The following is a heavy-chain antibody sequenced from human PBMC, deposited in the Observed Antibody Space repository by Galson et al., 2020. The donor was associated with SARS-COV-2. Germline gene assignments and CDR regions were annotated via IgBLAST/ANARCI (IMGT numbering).Heavy chain of an antibody. CDR2: IYYSGST. D-gene: IGHD2-15*01. V-gene: IGHV4-39*01. Sequence: SETLSLTCTVSGGSISSSTYYWGWIRQSPGKGLEWIGTIYYSGSTNYNPSPKSPVTMSVDRSKNQFSLSLESVTAADTAVYYCARHYGSAKSPPDYWGQGTPVTVSS. CDR1: GGSISSSTYY. CDR3: ARHYGSAKSPPDY. J-gene: IGHJ4*02.